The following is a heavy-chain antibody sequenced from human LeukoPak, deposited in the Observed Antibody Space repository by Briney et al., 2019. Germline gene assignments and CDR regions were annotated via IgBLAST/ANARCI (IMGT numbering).Heavy chain of an antibody. CDR1: GFTFSNYA. CDR2: ISGSGGAT. Sequence: HPGESLRLSRAASGFTFSNYAMSWVRQAPGKGLEWVSTISGSGGATYYADSVQGRFTVSRDNSKNTLYLQMDSLKAEDTAIYYCTKGSSSGTYYDFDYWGQGTMVTVSS. D-gene: IGHD1-26*01. V-gene: IGHV3-23*01. CDR3: TKGSSSGTYYDFDY. J-gene: IGHJ4*02.